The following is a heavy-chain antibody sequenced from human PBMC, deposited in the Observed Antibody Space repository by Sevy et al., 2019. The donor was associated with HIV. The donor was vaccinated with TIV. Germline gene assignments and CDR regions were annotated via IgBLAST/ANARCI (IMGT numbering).Heavy chain of an antibody. CDR1: GFTFSSYA. D-gene: IGHD1-1*01. Sequence: GGSLRLSCAASGFTFSSYAMSWVRQAPGKGLEWVSYISSSGSTIYYADSVKGRFTISRDNAKNSLYLQMNSPRAEDTAVYYCARDLRTTGTERGEDYWGQGTLVTVSS. V-gene: IGHV3-48*04. CDR3: ARDLRTTGTERGEDY. J-gene: IGHJ4*02. CDR2: ISSSGSTI.